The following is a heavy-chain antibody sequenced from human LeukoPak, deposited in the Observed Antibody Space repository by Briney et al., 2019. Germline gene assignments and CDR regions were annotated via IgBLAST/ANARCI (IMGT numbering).Heavy chain of an antibody. CDR2: IDHSGST. D-gene: IGHD1-26*01. V-gene: IGHV4-34*01. CDR1: GEPFSGYY. J-gene: IGHJ3*02. CDR3: ARDGRGLMTRRAFDI. Sequence: PSETLSLTCSVYGEPFSGYYWTWIRQSPGKGLEWNGEIDHSGSTNYNPSLKSRVIISIDTSKNQFSLKLRSVTAADTAVYYCARDGRGLMTRRAFDIWGQGTMVTVSS.